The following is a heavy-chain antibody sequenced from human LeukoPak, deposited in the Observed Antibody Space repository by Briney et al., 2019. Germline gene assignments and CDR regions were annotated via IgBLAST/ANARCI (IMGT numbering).Heavy chain of an antibody. J-gene: IGHJ4*02. D-gene: IGHD5-18*01. CDR2: ISGSGGST. Sequence: GGSLRLSCAASGFTFSSYAMSWVRQAPGKGLERVSAISGSGGSTYYADSVKGRFTISSDNSKNTLYLQMNSLRAEDTAVYYCAKDYGGSYGPSGMDYWGQGTLVTVSS. V-gene: IGHV3-23*01. CDR3: AKDYGGSYGPSGMDY. CDR1: GFTFSSYA.